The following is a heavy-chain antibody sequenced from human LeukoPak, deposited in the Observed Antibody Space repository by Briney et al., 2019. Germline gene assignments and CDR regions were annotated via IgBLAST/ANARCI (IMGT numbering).Heavy chain of an antibody. CDR3: ARQGSGNYLAPVNY. V-gene: IGHV4-39*01. J-gene: IGHJ4*02. D-gene: IGHD1-26*01. Sequence: PSETLSLTCTVSGGSISSSSYYWGWIRQPPGKGLEWIGTIYYSGSTYYNPSLKSRVTISVDTSKNQFSLKLSSVTAADTAVYYCARQGSGNYLAPVNYWGQGTLVTVSS. CDR1: GGSISSSSYY. CDR2: IYYSGST.